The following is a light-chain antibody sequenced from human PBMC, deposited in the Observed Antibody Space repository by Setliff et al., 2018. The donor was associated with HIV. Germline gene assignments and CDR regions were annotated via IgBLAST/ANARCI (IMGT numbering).Light chain of an antibody. V-gene: IGLV2-23*02. CDR1: SSDVGSYNL. J-gene: IGLJ1*01. CDR3: CSYAGSSTYV. CDR2: EVS. Sequence: HSVLTQPASVSGSPGQSITLSCTGTSSDVGSYNLVSWYQHHPGKAPKLMIYEVSKRPSGVSNRFSGSKSGNTASLTISGLQAEDEADYYCCSYAGSSTYVFGTGTKVTVL.